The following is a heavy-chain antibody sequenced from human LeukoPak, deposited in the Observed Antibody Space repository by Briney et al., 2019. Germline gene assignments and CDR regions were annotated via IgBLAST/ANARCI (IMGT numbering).Heavy chain of an antibody. CDR3: ARGGWNKFDY. CDR2: IYYSGTT. CDR1: GGSISSYY. V-gene: IGHV4-59*01. J-gene: IGHJ4*02. Sequence: PSETLSLTCTVSGGSISSYYWSWIRQPPGKGLEWIGYIYYSGTTNYNPSLKSRVTISVDTSKNQFSLKLSSVTAADTAVYYCARGGWNKFDYWGQGTLVTVSS. D-gene: IGHD3-22*01.